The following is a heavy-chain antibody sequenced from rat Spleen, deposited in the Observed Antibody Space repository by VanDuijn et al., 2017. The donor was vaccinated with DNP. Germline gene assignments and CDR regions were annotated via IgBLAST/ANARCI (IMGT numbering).Heavy chain of an antibody. Sequence: EVQLVESGGGLVQPGRSLKLSCAASGFTFSNYYMAWVRQAPKKGLEWVATISTSGSRTYYPDSVKGRFTISRANAKSTLYLQMDSLRSEDTATYYCTTDFERGYWGQGVMVTVSS. CDR2: ISTSGSRT. CDR1: GFTFSNYY. J-gene: IGHJ2*01. V-gene: IGHV5-27*01. CDR3: TTDFERGY. D-gene: IGHD1-11*01.